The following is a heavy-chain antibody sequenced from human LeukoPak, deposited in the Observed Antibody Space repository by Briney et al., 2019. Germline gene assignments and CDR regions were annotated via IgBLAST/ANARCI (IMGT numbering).Heavy chain of an antibody. D-gene: IGHD2-21*01. CDR1: VGTFSSYS. V-gene: IGHV1-69*01. CDR3: AREGGYCGGDCYSHDY. CDR2: IIPILGTA. J-gene: IGHJ4*02. Sequence: SVKVSCKASVGTFSSYSIMWVRQAPGQGVGWMGGIIPILGTANYAQKLQGRVTITADESTSTDYMELSSLRSEDPAVYYCAREGGYCGGDCYSHDYWGQGTLVTVSP.